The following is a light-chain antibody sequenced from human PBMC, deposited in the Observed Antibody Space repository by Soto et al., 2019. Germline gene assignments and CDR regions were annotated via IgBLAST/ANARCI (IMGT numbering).Light chain of an antibody. CDR1: SGSVSTSNY. Sequence: QTVVTQEPSFSVSPGGTVTLPCGLRSGSVSTSNYPSWYQQTPGQAPRSLIYSANTRSSGVPDRFSGSILGNRAALTITGAQADDESDFYCVLYLGNGIWVFGGGTKLTVL. V-gene: IGLV8-61*01. CDR2: SAN. J-gene: IGLJ3*02. CDR3: VLYLGNGIWV.